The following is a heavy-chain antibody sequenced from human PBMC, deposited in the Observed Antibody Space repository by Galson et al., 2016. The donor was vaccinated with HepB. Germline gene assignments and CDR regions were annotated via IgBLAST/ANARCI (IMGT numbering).Heavy chain of an antibody. J-gene: IGHJ4*02. Sequence: SLRLSCAASGFTFSTYSMNWVRQAPGKGLEWISYISSSRNTMYYADSVEGRFTISRDNARNSLYLQMNSLRHEDTAVFYCVRYQGRTFDYWGQGTLVIVSS. CDR2: ISSSRNTM. CDR3: VRYQGRTFDY. V-gene: IGHV3-48*02. CDR1: GFTFSTYS.